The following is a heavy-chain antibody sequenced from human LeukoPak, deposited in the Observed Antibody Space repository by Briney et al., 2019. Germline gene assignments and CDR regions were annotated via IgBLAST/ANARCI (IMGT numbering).Heavy chain of an antibody. Sequence: GGSLRLSCAASGFTFSSYSMQWVRQTPGKGLEWVGIMSNSGENTFYGEAVKGRFTISRDNSKNTLYLQMNSLRAEDTAVYYCASGEAVAYWGQGTLVTVSS. CDR2: MSNSGENT. J-gene: IGHJ4*02. V-gene: IGHV3-30*03. CDR3: ASGEAVAY. CDR1: GFTFSSYS.